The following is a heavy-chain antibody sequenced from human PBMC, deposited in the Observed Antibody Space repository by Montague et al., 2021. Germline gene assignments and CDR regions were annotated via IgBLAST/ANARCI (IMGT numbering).Heavy chain of an antibody. CDR3: ARERDRYYYMDI. CDR1: RSLIDSDYY. J-gene: IGHJ6*03. CDR2: VSHGGRT. Sequence: SETLSLTCTVSRSLIDSDYYWGWIRQPPGKGLEWMGSVSHGGRTYYNPSLKSRVTISVDTSNDHFSLKLSSVTAADTAMYYCARERDRYYYMDIWGKGTTTTVSS. V-gene: IGHV4-38-2*02.